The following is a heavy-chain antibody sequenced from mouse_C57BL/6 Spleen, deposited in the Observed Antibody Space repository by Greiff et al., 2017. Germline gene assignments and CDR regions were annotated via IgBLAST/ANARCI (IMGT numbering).Heavy chain of an antibody. CDR3: ARDNDYDYSAWFAY. J-gene: IGHJ3*01. V-gene: IGHV5-4*01. CDR1: GFTFSSYA. Sequence: EVNVVESGGGLVKPGGSLKLSCAASGFTFSSYAMSWVRQTPEKRLEWVATISDGGSYTYYPDNVKGRFTISRDNAKNNLYLQMSHLKSEDTAMYYCARDNDYDYSAWFAYWGQGTLVTVSA. CDR2: ISDGGSYT. D-gene: IGHD2-4*01.